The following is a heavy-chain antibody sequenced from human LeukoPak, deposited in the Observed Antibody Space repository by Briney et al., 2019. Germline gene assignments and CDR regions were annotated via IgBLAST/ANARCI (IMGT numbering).Heavy chain of an antibody. CDR2: IYPGDSDT. Sequence: GESLKISCKGSGYNFTSYWIGWVRQMPGKGLEWMGIIYPGDSDTRYSPSFQGQVTISADKSISTAYLQWSSLKASDTAMYYCARVEEAVAGTGNFDYWGQGTLVTVSS. J-gene: IGHJ4*02. CDR3: ARVEEAVAGTGNFDY. V-gene: IGHV5-51*01. CDR1: GYNFTSYW. D-gene: IGHD6-19*01.